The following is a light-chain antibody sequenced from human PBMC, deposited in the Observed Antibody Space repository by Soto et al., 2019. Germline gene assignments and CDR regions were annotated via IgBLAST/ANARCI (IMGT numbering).Light chain of an antibody. Sequence: QSVLTQPPSASGTPGQTVTISCSGSSSNIGSNLVNWYQLLPGTTPRLLIYNNNQRPSAVPDRVSGSKSGTSASLAISGLQSEDEGDYFCALWDDSLNGLRVFGGGTKVTVL. V-gene: IGLV1-44*01. J-gene: IGLJ3*02. CDR1: SSNIGSNL. CDR2: NNN. CDR3: ALWDDSLNGLRV.